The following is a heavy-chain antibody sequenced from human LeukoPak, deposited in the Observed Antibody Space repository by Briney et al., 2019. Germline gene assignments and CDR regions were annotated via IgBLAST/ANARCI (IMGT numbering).Heavy chain of an antibody. Sequence: PGGSLRLSCAASGFTFSSYEMNWVRQAPGKGLEWVANIIEDGNLKYYVDSVKGRFTISRDNTKNSLYLQMKSLRADDTAVYYCARVGKNGWDFDHWGQGTLVTVSS. CDR1: GFTFSSYE. D-gene: IGHD6-19*01. CDR2: IIEDGNLK. CDR3: ARVGKNGWDFDH. V-gene: IGHV3-7*01. J-gene: IGHJ4*02.